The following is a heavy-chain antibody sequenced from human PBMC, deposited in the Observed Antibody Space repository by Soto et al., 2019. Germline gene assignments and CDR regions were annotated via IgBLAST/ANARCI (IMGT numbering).Heavy chain of an antibody. Sequence: EVQLLESGGGLVQPGGSLRLSCAASGFTFSSYALNWVRQAPGKGLEWVSDISGSGDNTYYADSVKGRFTISRDNSKTTLYLQMNSLRAEDTAVYYCAKDLGTDDFWSAYYTYYYMDVWGKGTTVTVSS. J-gene: IGHJ6*03. CDR2: ISGSGDNT. D-gene: IGHD3-3*01. CDR3: AKDLGTDDFWSAYYTYYYMDV. V-gene: IGHV3-23*01. CDR1: GFTFSSYA.